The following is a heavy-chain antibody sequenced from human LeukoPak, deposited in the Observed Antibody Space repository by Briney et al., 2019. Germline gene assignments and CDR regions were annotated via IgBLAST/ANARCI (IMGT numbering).Heavy chain of an antibody. CDR1: GFTFSSYS. V-gene: IGHV3-23*01. J-gene: IGHJ4*02. Sequence: GGSLRLSCAGSGFTFSSYSMSWVRQAPGKGLEWVSAISGSGGSTYYADSVKGRFTISRDNSKNLYLQMNSLSAEDTAVYYCAREHSAFDYWGQGTLVTVSS. CDR3: AREHSAFDY. CDR2: ISGSGGST.